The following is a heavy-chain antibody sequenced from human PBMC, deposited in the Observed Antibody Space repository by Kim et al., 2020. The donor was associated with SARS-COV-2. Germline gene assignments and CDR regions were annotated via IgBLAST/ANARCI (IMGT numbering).Heavy chain of an antibody. J-gene: IGHJ4*02. V-gene: IGHV1-69*01. D-gene: IGHD4-17*01. CDR3: ARTGTFGDYGDCVED. Sequence: QKFQGRVTITADESTSTAYMELSSLRSEDTAVYYCARTGTFGDYGDCVEDWGQGTLVTVSS.